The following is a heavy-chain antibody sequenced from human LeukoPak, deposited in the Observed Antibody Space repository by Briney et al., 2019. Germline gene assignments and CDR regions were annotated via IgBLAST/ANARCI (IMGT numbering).Heavy chain of an antibody. CDR1: GGSFSGYY. J-gene: IGHJ4*02. V-gene: IGHV4-34*01. Sequence: SETLSLTCAVYGGSFSGYYWSWIRQPPGRGLEWIGEINHSGSTNYNPSLKSRVTISVDTSKNQFSLKLSSVTAADTAVYYCARVWVDHYHGPLCFCDYWGQGTLVTVSS. D-gene: IGHD1-14*01. CDR2: INHSGST. CDR3: ARVWVDHYHGPLCFCDY.